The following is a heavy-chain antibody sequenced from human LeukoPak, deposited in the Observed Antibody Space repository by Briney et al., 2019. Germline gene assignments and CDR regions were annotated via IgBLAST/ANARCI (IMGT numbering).Heavy chain of an antibody. CDR1: GFTFSSYW. CDR2: ISSSSSYI. Sequence: GGSLRLSCVASGFTFSSYWMHWVRQDPRKGLVWVSSISSSSSYIYYADSVKGRFTISRDNAKNSLYLQMNSLRAEDTAVYYCAREWAGDILTGYYVDYWGQGTLVTVSS. J-gene: IGHJ4*02. D-gene: IGHD3-9*01. CDR3: AREWAGDILTGYYVDY. V-gene: IGHV3-21*01.